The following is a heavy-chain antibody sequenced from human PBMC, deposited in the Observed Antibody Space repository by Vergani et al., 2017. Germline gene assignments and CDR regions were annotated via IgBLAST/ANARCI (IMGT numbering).Heavy chain of an antibody. CDR2: ENFVTGAA. Sequence: QVQLVQSGAAVKKPGASAKVSCTASGYIFKNYYMHWLRLAPGQGFQWMGVENFVTGAATSPQKFEGRITITRDTSTATFYMDLSSLKYEDTAIYYCARSIGYCTSGSCRPYYFDVWGQGTLVTVSS. J-gene: IGHJ4*02. D-gene: IGHD2-15*01. CDR1: GYIFKNYY. V-gene: IGHV1-46*02. CDR3: ARSIGYCTSGSCRPYYFDV.